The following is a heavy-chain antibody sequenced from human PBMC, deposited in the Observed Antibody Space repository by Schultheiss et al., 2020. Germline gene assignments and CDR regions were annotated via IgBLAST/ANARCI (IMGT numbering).Heavy chain of an antibody. D-gene: IGHD5-18*01. V-gene: IGHV3-23*01. Sequence: GGSLRLSCAASGFTFSSYAMSWVRQAPGKGLEWVSGIVGSGMSTYYADSVKGRFTISRDNSKNTLYLQMNSLRAEDTAVYYCAKAGTWDTVMATYSMDVWGQGTTVTVSS. J-gene: IGHJ6*02. CDR1: GFTFSSYA. CDR2: IVGSGMST. CDR3: AKAGTWDTVMATYSMDV.